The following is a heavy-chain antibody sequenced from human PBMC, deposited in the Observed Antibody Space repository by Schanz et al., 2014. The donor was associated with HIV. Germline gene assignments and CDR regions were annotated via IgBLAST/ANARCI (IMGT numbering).Heavy chain of an antibody. CDR2: INPNSGGT. V-gene: IGHV1-2*02. Sequence: QVQLVQSGAEVKKPGASVKVSCKASGYTFTGYYMHWVRQAPGQGLEWMGWINPNSGGTNYAQKFQGRVTMTRDTSINPAYMELSRLRSDDTAVYYCARDADLNELWPRDYYHYTMDVWGQGTTVTVSS. D-gene: IGHD5-18*01. CDR1: GYTFTGYY. J-gene: IGHJ6*02. CDR3: ARDADLNELWPRDYYHYTMDV.